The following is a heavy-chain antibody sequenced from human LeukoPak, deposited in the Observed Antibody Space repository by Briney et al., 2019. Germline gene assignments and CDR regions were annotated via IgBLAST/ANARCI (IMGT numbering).Heavy chain of an antibody. D-gene: IGHD6-13*01. CDR1: GFTFSSYS. CDR2: ISSSSSYI. Sequence: GGSLRLSCAASGFTFSSYSMNWVRQAPGKGLEWVSSISSSSSYIYYADSVKGRFTISRDNAKNSLYLQMNSLRAEDTAVYYCAREVQQLDYYYYGMDVWGQGTRSPSP. CDR3: AREVQQLDYYYYGMDV. J-gene: IGHJ6*02. V-gene: IGHV3-21*01.